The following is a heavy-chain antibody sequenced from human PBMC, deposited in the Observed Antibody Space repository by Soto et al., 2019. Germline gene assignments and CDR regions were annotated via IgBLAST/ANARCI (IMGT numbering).Heavy chain of an antibody. CDR1: GFTFSSYG. V-gene: IGHV3-33*01. J-gene: IGHJ6*02. D-gene: IGHD3-22*01. CDR2: IWYDGSNK. Sequence: VGSLRLSCAASGFTFSSYGMHWVRQAPGKGLEWVAVIWYDGSNKYYADSVKGRFTISRDNSKNTLYLQMNSLRAEDTAVYYCARGDYYDSSGLDYYYYGMDVWGQGTTVTVSS. CDR3: ARGDYYDSSGLDYYYYGMDV.